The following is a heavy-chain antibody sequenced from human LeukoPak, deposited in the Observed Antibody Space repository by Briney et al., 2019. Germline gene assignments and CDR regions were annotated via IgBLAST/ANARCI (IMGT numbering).Heavy chain of an antibody. D-gene: IGHD3-9*01. Sequence: PGGSLRLSCAASGFTFSSYAMSWVRQAPGKGLEWVSAISGSGGSTYYADSVKGRFTISRDNSKNTLYLQMNSLRGEDTAVYYCARDRRYDILTGFSNFFDYWGQGTLVTVSS. CDR2: ISGSGGST. J-gene: IGHJ4*02. CDR3: ARDRRYDILTGFSNFFDY. V-gene: IGHV3-23*01. CDR1: GFTFSSYA.